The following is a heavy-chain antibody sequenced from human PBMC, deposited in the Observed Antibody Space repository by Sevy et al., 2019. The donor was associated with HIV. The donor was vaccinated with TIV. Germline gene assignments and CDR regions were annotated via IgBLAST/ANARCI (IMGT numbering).Heavy chain of an antibody. CDR1: GGSISSGTYY. D-gene: IGHD3-10*01. V-gene: IGHV4-61*02. CDR2: IYTSGIT. Sequence: SETLSLTCTVSGGSISSGTYYWTWIRQPAGKGLEWIGRIYTSGITNYNPSLKSRLTISLDTSKNQFSLNLSSVTAAETAVYYCARYYYGSGKYFFDYWGQGTLVTVSS. CDR3: ARYYYGSGKYFFDY. J-gene: IGHJ4*01.